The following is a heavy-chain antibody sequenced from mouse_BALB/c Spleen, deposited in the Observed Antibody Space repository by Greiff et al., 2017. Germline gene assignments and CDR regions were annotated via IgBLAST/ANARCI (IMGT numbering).Heavy chain of an antibody. CDR2: ISSGGST. V-gene: IGHV5-6-5*01. Sequence: EVMLVESGGGLVKPGGSLKLSCAASGFTFSSYAMSWVRQTPEKRLEWVASISSGGSTYYPDSVKGRFTISRDNARNILYLQMSSLRSEDTAMYYCARLTTGAMDYWGQGTSVTVSS. CDR3: ARLTTGAMDY. CDR1: GFTFSSYA. J-gene: IGHJ4*01.